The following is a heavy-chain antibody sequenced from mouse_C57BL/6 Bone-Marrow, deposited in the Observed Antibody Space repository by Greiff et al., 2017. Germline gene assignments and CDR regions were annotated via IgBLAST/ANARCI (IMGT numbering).Heavy chain of an antibody. CDR3: AREKGEIYYYGSSPFAY. Sequence: VQLQQPGAELVKPGASVKLSCKASGYTFTSYWMHWVKQRPGRGLEWIGRIDPNSGGTKYNEKFKSKATLTVDKPSSTAYMQLSSLTSEDSAVXYCAREKGEIYYYGSSPFAYWGQGTLVTVSA. V-gene: IGHV1-72*01. CDR2: IDPNSGGT. J-gene: IGHJ3*01. D-gene: IGHD1-1*01. CDR1: GYTFTSYW.